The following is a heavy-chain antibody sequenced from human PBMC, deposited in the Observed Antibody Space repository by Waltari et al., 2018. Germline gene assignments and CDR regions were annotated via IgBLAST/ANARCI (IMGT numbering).Heavy chain of an antibody. V-gene: IGHV4-34*01. D-gene: IGHD6-19*01. CDR2: INHSGIT. CDR1: GGSFSGYY. Sequence: QVQLQQWGAGLLKPSETLSLTCAVYGGSFSGYYWSWISQPPGKGLEWIGDINHSGITNYNRSLKSRVTISVDTSKNQFSLKLSSVTAADTAVYYCASGWAVAGTGYYFDYWGQGTLVTVSS. CDR3: ASGWAVAGTGYYFDY. J-gene: IGHJ4*02.